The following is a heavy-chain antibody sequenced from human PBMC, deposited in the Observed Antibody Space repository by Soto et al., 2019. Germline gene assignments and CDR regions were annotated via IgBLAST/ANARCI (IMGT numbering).Heavy chain of an antibody. CDR2: SNHVGNA. D-gene: IGHD6-13*01. V-gene: IGHV4-34*01. Sequence: QAQLQQWGAGLLKPSETLSLTCAVSDGSFSGYYWSWIRQPPGKGLEWIGESNHVGNANYNPSLKSRVTISVDPSKKQFSLNLSAVTAADTAVYSCASGIRGVGAAGAVAWFDPWGQGTLVTVSS. CDR3: ASGIRGVGAAGAVAWFDP. CDR1: DGSFSGYY. J-gene: IGHJ5*02.